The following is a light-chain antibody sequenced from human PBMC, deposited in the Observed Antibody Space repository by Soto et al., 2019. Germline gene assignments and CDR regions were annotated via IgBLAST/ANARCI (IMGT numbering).Light chain of an antibody. CDR3: QQYNNWPPWT. CDR1: QSVSRN. J-gene: IGKJ1*01. V-gene: IGKV3-15*01. CDR2: GAS. Sequence: EIVMTQSPATLSVSPGERATLSCRASQSVSRNLAWYQQKPGQAPRLLIYGASTRATGIPARFSGSGSGTEFTLTISSLQSEDFAVYHCQQYNNWPPWTFGQGTKVDIK.